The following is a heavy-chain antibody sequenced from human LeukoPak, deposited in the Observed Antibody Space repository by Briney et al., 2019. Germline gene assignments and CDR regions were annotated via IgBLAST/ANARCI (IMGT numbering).Heavy chain of an antibody. D-gene: IGHD4-17*01. CDR1: GFTFSNYG. CDR3: AKDASTVTLHADY. V-gene: IGHV3-33*06. CDR2: IWYDGSNK. J-gene: IGHJ4*02. Sequence: GRSLRLSCAASGFTFSNYGMHWVRQAPGKGLEWVAVIWYDGSNKYYADSVKGRFTISRDNSKNTLYLQMNSLRAEDTAVYYCAKDASTVTLHADYWGQGTLITVSS.